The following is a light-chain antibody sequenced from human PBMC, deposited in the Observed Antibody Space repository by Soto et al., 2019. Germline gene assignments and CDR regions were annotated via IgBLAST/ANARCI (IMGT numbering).Light chain of an antibody. V-gene: IGLV2-8*01. CDR3: SSYAGSSNV. CDR1: SSDVGGYNY. Sequence: QSALTQPPSASGSPGQSVAISCTGTSSDVGGYNYVSWYQQHPGKAPKLMIYEVNKRPSGVPDRFSCSKSANAASLTVSGLQAEDEADYYCSSYAGSSNVFGTGTKLTVL. CDR2: EVN. J-gene: IGLJ1*01.